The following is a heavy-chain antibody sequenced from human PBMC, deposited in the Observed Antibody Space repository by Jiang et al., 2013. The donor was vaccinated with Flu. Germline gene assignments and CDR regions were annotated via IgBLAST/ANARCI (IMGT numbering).Heavy chain of an antibody. CDR2: VFHSGTF. CDR1: GYSISRGYF. V-gene: IGHV4-38-2*02. J-gene: IGHJ4*02. CDR3: AREDKYYFGSESYYSFDY. D-gene: IGHD3-10*01. Sequence: LLKPSETLSLNCTVSGYSISRGYFWGWIRQPPGKGLEWIGSVFHSGTFYYNPSLKRRITISVDKSKNQVTLELRSVTAADTAVYYCAREDKYYFGSESYYSFDYWGQGTLVTVSS.